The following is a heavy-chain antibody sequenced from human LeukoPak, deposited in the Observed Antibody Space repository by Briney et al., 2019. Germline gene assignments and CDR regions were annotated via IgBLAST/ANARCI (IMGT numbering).Heavy chain of an antibody. CDR2: IYYSGST. J-gene: IGHJ3*02. V-gene: IGHV4-59*08. CDR1: GRSISSYY. D-gene: IGHD3-22*01. Sequence: SETLSLTCTVSGRSISSYYWSWLRQPPGKGLEWIRYIYYSGSTNYHPSLKSRVTISVDTSKSQFSLKLSSVTAADTAVYYCARQHLFYDSSGYYIDAFDIWGQGQWSPSLQ. CDR3: ARQHLFYDSSGYYIDAFDI.